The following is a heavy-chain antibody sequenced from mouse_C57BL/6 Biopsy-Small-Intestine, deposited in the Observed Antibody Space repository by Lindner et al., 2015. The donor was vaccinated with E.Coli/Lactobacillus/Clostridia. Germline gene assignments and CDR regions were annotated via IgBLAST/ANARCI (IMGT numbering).Heavy chain of an antibody. CDR2: INPNNGGT. V-gene: IGHV1-22*01. D-gene: IGHD2-5*01. CDR1: GYTFTDYN. Sequence: EVQLQESGPELVKPGASVKMSCKASGYTFTDYNMHWVKQSHGKSLEWIGYINPNNGGTSYNQKFKGKATLTVNKSSSTAYMELRSLTSEDSAVYYCARSYYSNSYYFDYWGQGHHSHSLL. J-gene: IGHJ2*01. CDR3: ARSYYSNSYYFDY.